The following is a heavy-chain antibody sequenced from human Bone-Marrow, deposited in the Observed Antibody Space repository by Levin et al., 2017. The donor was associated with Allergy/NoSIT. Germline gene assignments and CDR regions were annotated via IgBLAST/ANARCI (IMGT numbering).Heavy chain of an antibody. CDR1: GFTFSNYA. Sequence: GGSLRLSCAASGFTFSNYAMHWVRQAPGKGLEWVADISFDANKTFYAESLKGRFIISRDNSKNTLFLEMNNLRPEDTALYFCARVKGGTKFDYWGQGALVTISS. V-gene: IGHV3-30*04. CDR3: ARVKGGTKFDY. J-gene: IGHJ4*02. D-gene: IGHD1/OR15-1a*01. CDR2: ISFDANKT.